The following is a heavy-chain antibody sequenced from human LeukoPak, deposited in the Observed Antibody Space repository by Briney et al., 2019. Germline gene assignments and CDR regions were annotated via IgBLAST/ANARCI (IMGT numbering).Heavy chain of an antibody. V-gene: IGHV3-23*01. Sequence: GGSLRLSCAASAFTFSSYAMSWVRQAPGKGLEWVSSIIVSGGSTYYADSAKGRSTISRDNTKNTLHLQRNRLRAEDTAVYYCAKRPSDSSAYFDYWGQGTLVTVSS. J-gene: IGHJ4*02. CDR1: AFTFSSYA. D-gene: IGHD3-22*01. CDR2: IIVSGGST. CDR3: AKRPSDSSAYFDY.